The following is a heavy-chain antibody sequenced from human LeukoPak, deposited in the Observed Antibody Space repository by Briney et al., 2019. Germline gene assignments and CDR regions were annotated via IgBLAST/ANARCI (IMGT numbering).Heavy chain of an antibody. CDR3: ARDLGYYYDSSGYSGGWFDP. D-gene: IGHD3-22*01. Sequence: PSETLSLTCTVSGYSISSGYYWGWIRQPPGKGLEWIGSIYHSGSTYYNPSLKSRVTISVDTSKNRFSLKLSSVTAADTAVYYCARDLGYYYDSSGYSGGWFDPWGQGTLVTVSS. V-gene: IGHV4-38-2*02. CDR2: IYHSGST. CDR1: GYSISSGYY. J-gene: IGHJ5*02.